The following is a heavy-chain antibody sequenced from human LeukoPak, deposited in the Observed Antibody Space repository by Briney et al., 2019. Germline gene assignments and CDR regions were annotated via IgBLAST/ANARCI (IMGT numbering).Heavy chain of an antibody. V-gene: IGHV4-39*01. CDR1: GGSISSSSYS. CDR2: IYYSGTT. CDR3: ARLRFDFWSGYTHPYFDY. Sequence: SETLSLTCTVSGGSISSSSYSWGWIRQPPGKGLEWIGSIYYSGTTYYNPSLKSRITISVDTSKIQFSLKLSSVAATDTAVYFCARLRFDFWSGYTHPYFDYWGQGTLVTVSS. D-gene: IGHD3-3*01. J-gene: IGHJ4*02.